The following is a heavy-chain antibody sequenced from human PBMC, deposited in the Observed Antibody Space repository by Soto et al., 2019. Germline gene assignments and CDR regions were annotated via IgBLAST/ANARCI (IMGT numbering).Heavy chain of an antibody. Sequence: ETLSLTCTVSGGSISSYYWSWIRQPPGKGLEWIGYIYYSGSTNYNPSLKSRVTISVDTSKNQFSLKLSSVTAADTAVYYCARQLLDAFDIWGQGTMVTVSS. J-gene: IGHJ3*02. CDR3: ARQLLDAFDI. V-gene: IGHV4-59*08. CDR1: GGSISSYY. CDR2: IYYSGST.